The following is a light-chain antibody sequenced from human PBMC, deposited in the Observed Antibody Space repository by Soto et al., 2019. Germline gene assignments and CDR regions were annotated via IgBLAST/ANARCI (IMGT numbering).Light chain of an antibody. CDR3: CSSAGRSTFV. CDR2: EGS. J-gene: IGLJ1*01. Sequence: QSLLSQPASVSGSPGHSITISCTGTSSDVGSYNLVSWYQQHPGKAPKLMIYEGSKRPSGVSNRFSGSKSGNTASLTISGLQAEEEADSYCCSSAGRSTFVFGTGTKVTVL. V-gene: IGLV2-23*01. CDR1: SSDVGSYNL.